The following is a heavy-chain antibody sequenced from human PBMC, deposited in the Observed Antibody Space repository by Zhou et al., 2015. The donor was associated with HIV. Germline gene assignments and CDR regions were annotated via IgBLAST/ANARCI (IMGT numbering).Heavy chain of an antibody. CDR1: GGTFSSYA. CDR3: AGKVTMVRGVIPYGMDV. CDR2: IIPIFGTA. D-gene: IGHD3-10*01. J-gene: IGHJ6*02. V-gene: IGHV1-69*01. Sequence: LVQSGTEVRKPGSSVKVSCKASGGTFSSYAISWVRQAPGQGLEWMGGIIPIFGTANYAQKFQGRVTITADESTSTAYMELSSLRSEDTAVYYCAGKVTMVRGVIPYGMDVWGQGTTVTVSS.